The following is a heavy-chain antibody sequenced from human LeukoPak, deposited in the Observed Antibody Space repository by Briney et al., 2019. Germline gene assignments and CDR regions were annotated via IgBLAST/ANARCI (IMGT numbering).Heavy chain of an antibody. CDR2: IYYSGST. CDR1: GGSISNYY. D-gene: IGHD3-22*01. CDR3: AREVLGNYYDSSGYQYYFDY. Sequence: SETLSLTCTVSGGSISNYYWSWIRQPPGKGLEWIGYIYYSGSTNYNPSLKSRVTISVDTSKNQFSLKLSSVTAADTAVYYCAREVLGNYYDSSGYQYYFDYWGQGTLVTVSS. J-gene: IGHJ4*02. V-gene: IGHV4-59*01.